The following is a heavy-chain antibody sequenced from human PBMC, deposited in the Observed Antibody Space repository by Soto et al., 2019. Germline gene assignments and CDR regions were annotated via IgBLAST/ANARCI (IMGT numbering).Heavy chain of an antibody. V-gene: IGHV3-74*01. J-gene: IGHJ5*02. CDR3: ARAATGT. CDR1: GFTFSSYS. D-gene: IGHD4-4*01. CDR2: INSDGSSI. Sequence: PGGSLRLSCAASGFTFSSYSMNWVRQAPGKGLEWVSRINSDGSSISYADSVKGRFTISRDNAKNTLYLQMNSLRAEDTAVYYCARAATGTWGQGTLVTVSS.